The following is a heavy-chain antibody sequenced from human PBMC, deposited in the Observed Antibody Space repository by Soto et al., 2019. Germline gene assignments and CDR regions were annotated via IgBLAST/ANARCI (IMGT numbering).Heavy chain of an antibody. CDR3: ARGYSSTTTGYYYYGMDV. Sequence: EVQLVESGGGLVQPGGSLRLSCAASGFTFSSYWMHWVRQAPGKGLVWVSRINSDGSSTSYADSVKGRFTISRDNAKNTLYLQMNRLRAEDTAVYYCARGYSSTTTGYYYYGMDVWGQGTTVTVSS. CDR1: GFTFSSYW. CDR2: INSDGSST. V-gene: IGHV3-74*01. D-gene: IGHD6-13*01. J-gene: IGHJ6*02.